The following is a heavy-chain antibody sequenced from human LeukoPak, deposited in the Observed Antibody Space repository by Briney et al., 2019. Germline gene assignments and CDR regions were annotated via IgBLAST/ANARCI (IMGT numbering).Heavy chain of an antibody. D-gene: IGHD6-13*01. CDR3: ARSWFSTGPADY. CDR1: GGSISSSNYY. Sequence: TSETLSLTCTVSGGSISSSNYYWGWIRQPPGKGLEWIGTIYYSGSTYYNPSLKSRVTISVDTSKNQFSLKLTSVTAADTAVYYCARSWFSTGPADYWGQGTLVTVSS. V-gene: IGHV4-39*01. CDR2: IYYSGST. J-gene: IGHJ4*02.